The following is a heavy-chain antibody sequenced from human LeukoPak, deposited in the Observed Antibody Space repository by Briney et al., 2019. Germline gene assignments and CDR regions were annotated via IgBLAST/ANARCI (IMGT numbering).Heavy chain of an antibody. CDR3: AKGYYADYGDH. J-gene: IGHJ4*02. CDR1: GFTFSSNG. CDR2: ISDDGSNK. D-gene: IGHD4-17*01. Sequence: GRSLMLSCAASGFTFSSNGMDWVRHAPGKGLEGVAVISDDGSNKYYADAVKGRFTISRDNSKDTLYLQMNSLRVEDTAVYYCAKGYYADYGDHWGQGTLVTVSS. V-gene: IGHV3-30*18.